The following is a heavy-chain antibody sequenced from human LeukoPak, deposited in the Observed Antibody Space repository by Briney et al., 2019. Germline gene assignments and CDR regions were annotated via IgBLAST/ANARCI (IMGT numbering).Heavy chain of an antibody. D-gene: IGHD6-19*01. V-gene: IGHV3-21*01. CDR1: GFTFSSYG. J-gene: IGHJ4*02. CDR3: ASIAVAGTTVIPYYFDY. CDR2: ISSSSSYI. Sequence: NPGGSLRLSCAASGFTFSSYGMHWVRQAPGKWLEWVSSISSSSSYIYYADSVKGRFTISRDNAKNSLYLQMNSLRAEDTAVYYCASIAVAGTTVIPYYFDYWGQGTLVTVSS.